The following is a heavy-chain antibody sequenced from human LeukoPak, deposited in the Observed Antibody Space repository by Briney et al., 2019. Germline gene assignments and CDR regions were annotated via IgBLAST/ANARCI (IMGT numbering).Heavy chain of an antibody. V-gene: IGHV1-69*05. J-gene: IGHJ6*03. CDR2: IIPIFGTA. Sequence: SVKVSCKASGGTFSSYTISWVRQAPGQGLEWMGGIIPIFGTANYAQKFQGRVTITTDESTSTAYMELSSLSSEDTAVYYCARDRLTMVRGVLESYYYMDVWGKGTTVTVSS. CDR3: ARDRLTMVRGVLESYYYMDV. CDR1: GGTFSSYT. D-gene: IGHD3-10*01.